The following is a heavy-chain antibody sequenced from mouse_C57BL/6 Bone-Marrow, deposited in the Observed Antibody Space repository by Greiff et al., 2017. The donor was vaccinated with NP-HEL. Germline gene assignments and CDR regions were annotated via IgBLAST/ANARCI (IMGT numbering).Heavy chain of an antibody. J-gene: IGHJ2*01. CDR2: IYPGSGNT. Sequence: QVQLQQSGAELVRPGASVKLSCKASGYTFTDYYINWVKQRPGQGLEWIARIYPGSGNTYYNEKFKGKATLTAEKSSSTAYMQLSSLTSEDSAVYFCARVCDYVPLFDYWGQGTTLTVSS. CDR1: GYTFTDYY. V-gene: IGHV1-76*01. CDR3: ARVCDYVPLFDY. D-gene: IGHD2-4*01.